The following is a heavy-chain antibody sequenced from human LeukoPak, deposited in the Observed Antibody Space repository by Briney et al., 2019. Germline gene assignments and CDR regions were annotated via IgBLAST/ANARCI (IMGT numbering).Heavy chain of an antibody. V-gene: IGHV4-59*01. CDR3: ASMTTVTTSFDY. CDR1: GGSISSYY. CDR2: IYYSGST. Sequence: PSETLSLTCTVSGGSISSYYWSWIRQPPGKGLEWIGYIYYSGSTNYNPSLKSRVTISVDTSKNQFSLKLSSVTAADTAVYYCASMTTVTTSFDYWGQGTLVTVSS. D-gene: IGHD4-17*01. J-gene: IGHJ4*02.